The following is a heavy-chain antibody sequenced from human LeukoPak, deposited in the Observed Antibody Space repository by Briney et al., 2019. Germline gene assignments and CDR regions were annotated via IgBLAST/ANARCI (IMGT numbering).Heavy chain of an antibody. CDR1: GYTFTRYY. D-gene: IGHD1-26*01. J-gene: IGHJ4*02. CDR3: ARGPLWELLRY. Sequence: ASVKVSCKASGYTFTRYYVHWVRLAPGQGLEWVGRISPNSGDTNYAQKFQGRVAMTRDTSSSTAYMELIRLRSDDTAVYYCARGPLWELLRYWGQGTLVTVSS. V-gene: IGHV1-2*06. CDR2: ISPNSGDT.